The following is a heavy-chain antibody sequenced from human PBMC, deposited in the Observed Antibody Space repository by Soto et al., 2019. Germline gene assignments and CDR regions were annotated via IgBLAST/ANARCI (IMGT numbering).Heavy chain of an antibody. CDR3: ARCVPSGWPEGAFDI. Sequence: ASVKVSCKASGCTFTSYYIHWVRQAPGQGLEWMGIINPSGGSTSYAQKFQGRVTMTRDTSTSTVYMELSSLRSEDTAVYYCARCVPSGWPEGAFDIWGQGTMVTVS. D-gene: IGHD6-19*01. J-gene: IGHJ3*02. CDR2: INPSGGST. V-gene: IGHV1-46*03. CDR1: GCTFTSYY.